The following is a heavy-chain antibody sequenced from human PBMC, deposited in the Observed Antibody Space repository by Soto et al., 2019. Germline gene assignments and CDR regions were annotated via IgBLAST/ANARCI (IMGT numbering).Heavy chain of an antibody. CDR1: GGSIISSSYY. J-gene: IGHJ6*02. CDR3: ARHRLQLGMAA. CDR2: TDYRGSS. D-gene: IGHD4-4*01. Sequence: SETLSLTGTVSGGSIISSSYYWGWIRQAPGKGLGWIGSTDYRGSSYYNPSLKSRFTISVETSKNRFSLKLSSGTAADTAVYSCARHRLQLGMAAWGQGTTVTVSS. V-gene: IGHV4-39*01.